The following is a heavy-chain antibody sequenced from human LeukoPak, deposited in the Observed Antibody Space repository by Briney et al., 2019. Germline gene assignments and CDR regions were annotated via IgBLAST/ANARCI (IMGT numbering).Heavy chain of an antibody. V-gene: IGHV3-48*03. CDR3: ARVEQQPADY. Sequence: PGGSLRLSCAASGFTFSRYEMNWVRQAPGKGLEWVSYISSSGSTIYYADSVKGRFTISRDNAKNSLYLQMNSLRAEDTAVYYCARVEQQPADYWGQGTLVTVSS. CDR1: GFTFSRYE. D-gene: IGHD6-13*01. CDR2: ISSSGSTI. J-gene: IGHJ4*02.